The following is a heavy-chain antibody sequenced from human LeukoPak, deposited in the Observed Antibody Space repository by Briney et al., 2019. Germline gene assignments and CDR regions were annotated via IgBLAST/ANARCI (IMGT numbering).Heavy chain of an antibody. Sequence: SCKASGYTFTGYYMHWVRQAPGKGLERVGIVSYDGTIKYYADSIQGRFTISRDNSKNTLYMEMNSLRAGDTAVYYCGGAYYDSSGYYGIGYWGQGTLVTVSS. D-gene: IGHD3-22*01. CDR2: VSYDGTIK. V-gene: IGHV3-30*04. CDR3: GGAYYDSSGYYGIGY. J-gene: IGHJ4*02. CDR1: GYTFTGYY.